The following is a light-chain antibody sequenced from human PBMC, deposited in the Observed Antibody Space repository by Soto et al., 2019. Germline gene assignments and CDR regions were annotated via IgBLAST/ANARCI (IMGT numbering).Light chain of an antibody. CDR3: QQSNNWPWT. J-gene: IGKJ1*01. V-gene: IGKV3-15*01. CDR1: QSVSSN. CDR2: GTS. Sequence: EIVMTQSPATLSVSPGERATLSCRASQSVSSNLAWYQQKPGQGPRLLIYGTSTRATGIPARFSGSGSGTEFTLTINSLQSEDFAVYYCQQSNNWPWTFCQGTKVEIK.